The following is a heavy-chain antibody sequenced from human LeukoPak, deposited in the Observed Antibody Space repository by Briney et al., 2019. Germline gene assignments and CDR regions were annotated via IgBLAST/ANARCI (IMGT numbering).Heavy chain of an antibody. D-gene: IGHD1-7*01. CDR2: IRYDGSNK. CDR1: GSPFSHFG. J-gene: IGHJ4*02. V-gene: IGHV3-30*02. CDR3: FGITVTDVPY. Sequence: GGSLRLSCAASGSPFSHFGMHWVRQAPGKGLEWVAFIRYDGSNKYYADSVKGRFTISRDNSKNALYLQMNSLRGEDTAVYYCFGITVTDVPYWGQGTLVTVSS.